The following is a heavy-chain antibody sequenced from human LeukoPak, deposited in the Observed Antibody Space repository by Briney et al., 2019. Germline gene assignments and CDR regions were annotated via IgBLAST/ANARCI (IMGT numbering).Heavy chain of an antibody. V-gene: IGHV4-59*01. CDR2: IYYSGST. CDR1: GGSISSNY. Sequence: SETLSLTCIVSGGSISSNYWSWIRQPPGKGLEWIGYIYYSGSTNYNPSLKSRVTISVDTSKNQFSLKLSSVTAADTAVYYCARVSVVTPAVFAFDIWGQGTMVTVSS. J-gene: IGHJ3*02. CDR3: ARVSVVTPAVFAFDI. D-gene: IGHD2-21*02.